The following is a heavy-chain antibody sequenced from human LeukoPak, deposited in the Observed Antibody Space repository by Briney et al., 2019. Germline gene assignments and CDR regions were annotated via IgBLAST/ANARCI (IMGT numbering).Heavy chain of an antibody. J-gene: IGHJ4*02. D-gene: IGHD7-27*01. Sequence: ASVKVSCKASGGTFSSYAISWVRQAPGQGLEWMGGIIPIFGTANYAQKFQGRVTTTADESTSTAYMELSSLRSEDTAVYYCARGPPNWGYDYWGPGTLVTVSS. V-gene: IGHV1-69*13. CDR2: IIPIFGTA. CDR1: GGTFSSYA. CDR3: ARGPPNWGYDY.